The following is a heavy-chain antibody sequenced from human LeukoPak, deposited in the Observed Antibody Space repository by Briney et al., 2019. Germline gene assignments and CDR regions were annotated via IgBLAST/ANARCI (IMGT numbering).Heavy chain of an antibody. Sequence: SETLSLTCTVSGGSISSGSYYWGWIRQPPGKGLEWIGSIYYSGSTYYNPSLKSRVTISVDTSKNQFSLKLSSVTAADTAVYYCAREGSMRGWFRELLESFDYWGQGTLVTVSS. D-gene: IGHD3-10*01. CDR1: GGSISSGSYY. CDR2: IYYSGST. V-gene: IGHV4-39*01. CDR3: AREGSMRGWFRELLESFDY. J-gene: IGHJ4*02.